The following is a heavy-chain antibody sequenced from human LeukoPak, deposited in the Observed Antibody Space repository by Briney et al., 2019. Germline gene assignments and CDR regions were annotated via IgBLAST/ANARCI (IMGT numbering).Heavy chain of an antibody. J-gene: IGHJ6*03. CDR2: LRYDGSNQ. D-gene: IGHD4-11*01. CDR3: AKDRLQSNYYYMDV. Sequence: PGGSLRLSCAASGFTFSTYGMHWARQAPGKGLEWVAFLRYDGSNQYYADSVKGRFTISRDNSKNTLYLQMDSLRAEDTAVYYCAKDRLQSNYYYMDVWGKGTTVTVSS. CDR1: GFTFSTYG. V-gene: IGHV3-30*02.